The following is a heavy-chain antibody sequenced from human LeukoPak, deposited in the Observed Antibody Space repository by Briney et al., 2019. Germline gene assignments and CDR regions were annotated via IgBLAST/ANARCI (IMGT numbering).Heavy chain of an antibody. V-gene: IGHV3-21*01. J-gene: IGHJ4*02. CDR2: ISSSSSYI. D-gene: IGHD1-1*01. Sequence: GGSLRLSCAASGFTFSSYSMNWVRQAPGKGPEWVSSISSSSSYIYYADSVKGRFTISRDNAKNSLYLQMNSLRAGDTAVYYCARVAKERVGGVYYFDYWGQGTLVTVSS. CDR1: GFTFSSYS. CDR3: ARVAKERVGGVYYFDY.